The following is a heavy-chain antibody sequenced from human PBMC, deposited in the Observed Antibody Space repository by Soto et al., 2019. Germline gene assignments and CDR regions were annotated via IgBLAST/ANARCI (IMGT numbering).Heavy chain of an antibody. J-gene: IGHJ6*02. CDR1: GFTFSSYG. V-gene: IGHV3-33*01. Sequence: QVQLVESGGGVVQPGRSLRLSCAASGFTFSSYGMHWVRQAPGKGLEWVAVIWYDGSNKYYADSVKGRFTISRDNSKNTLYQQMNSLRAEDTAVYYCAREPVDYYYYGMDVWGQGTTVTVSS. D-gene: IGHD6-19*01. CDR2: IWYDGSNK. CDR3: AREPVDYYYYGMDV.